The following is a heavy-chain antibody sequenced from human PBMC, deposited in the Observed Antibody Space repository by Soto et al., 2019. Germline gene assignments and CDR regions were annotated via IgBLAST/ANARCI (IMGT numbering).Heavy chain of an antibody. Sequence: SETLSLTCTVSGSSISPFYWSWIRQPPGKGLEWIGYIYYTGSTKYNPSLMSRVTLSLGTSRNQLSLKLSSVTAADTAVYYCTRVGGYYGDYPNFDYWGPGTLVTVSS. J-gene: IGHJ4*02. CDR3: TRVGGYYGDYPNFDY. V-gene: IGHV4-59*01. CDR1: GSSISPFY. CDR2: IYYTGST. D-gene: IGHD4-17*01.